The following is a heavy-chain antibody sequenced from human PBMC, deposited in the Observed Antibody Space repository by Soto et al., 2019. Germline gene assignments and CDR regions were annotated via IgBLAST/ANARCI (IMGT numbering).Heavy chain of an antibody. D-gene: IGHD3-3*01. J-gene: IGHJ6*02. CDR1: GGSFSGYY. Sequence: ETLSLTCAVYGGSFSGYYWSWIRQPPGKGLEWIGEINHSGSTNYNPSLKSRVTISVDTSKNQFSLKLSSVTAADTAVYYCAISLQNHYDFWSGYYYYGMDVWGQGTTVTVSS. CDR3: AISLQNHYDFWSGYYYYGMDV. V-gene: IGHV4-34*01. CDR2: INHSGST.